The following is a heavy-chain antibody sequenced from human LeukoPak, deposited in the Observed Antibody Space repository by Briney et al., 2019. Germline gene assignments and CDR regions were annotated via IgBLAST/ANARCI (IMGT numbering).Heavy chain of an antibody. V-gene: IGHV3-30*02. D-gene: IGHD1-26*01. CDR1: GFTFSSYG. CDR3: AKDLRNVGATTNDFDP. Sequence: GGSLRLSCAASGFTFSSYGMHWVRQAPGKGLEWVAFIRYDGSNKYYADSVKGRFTISRDNSKNTLYLQMNSLRAEDTAVYYCAKDLRNVGATTNDFDPWGQGTLVTVSS. CDR2: IRYDGSNK. J-gene: IGHJ5*02.